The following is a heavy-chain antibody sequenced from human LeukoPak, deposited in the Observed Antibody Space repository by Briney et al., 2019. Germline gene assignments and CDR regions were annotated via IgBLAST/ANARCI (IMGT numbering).Heavy chain of an antibody. CDR2: INTSGST. CDR1: GGSISSSSYY. Sequence: PSETLSLTCTVSGGSISSSSYYWGWIRQPAGKGLEWIGRINTSGSTNYNPSLKSRVTMSADTSKNQFSLQLSSVTATDTAVYYCARGRAVAEYWGQGILVTVSS. V-gene: IGHV4-61*02. D-gene: IGHD6-19*01. CDR3: ARGRAVAEY. J-gene: IGHJ4*02.